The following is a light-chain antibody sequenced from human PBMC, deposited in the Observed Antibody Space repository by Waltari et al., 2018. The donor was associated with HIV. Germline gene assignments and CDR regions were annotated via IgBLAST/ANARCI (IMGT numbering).Light chain of an antibody. CDR2: QDT. V-gene: IGLV3-1*01. Sequence: SYELTQPPSVSVSPGQTASITCSGDKLGDKYVYWYQQKPGQSPVVVMYQDTKRPSGIPYRFSGSKSGTSATLGITGLQTGDEADYYCETWDSSAGRVFGGGTRLTVL. CDR1: KLGDKY. J-gene: IGLJ3*02. CDR3: ETWDSSAGRV.